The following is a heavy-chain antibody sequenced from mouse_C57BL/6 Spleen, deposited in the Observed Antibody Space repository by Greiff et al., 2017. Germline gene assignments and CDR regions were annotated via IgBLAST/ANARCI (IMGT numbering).Heavy chain of an antibody. V-gene: IGHV1-59*01. CDR3: ARRWGTFDD. Sequence: VQLQQPGAELVRPGTSVKLSCKASGYTFTSYWMHWVKQRPGQGLEWIGVIDPSDSYTNYNQKFKGKATLTVDTSSSTAYMQLSSLTSEDSAVYYCARRWGTFDDWGQGTTLTVAS. CDR2: IDPSDSYT. D-gene: IGHD1-1*02. CDR1: GYTFTSYW. J-gene: IGHJ2*01.